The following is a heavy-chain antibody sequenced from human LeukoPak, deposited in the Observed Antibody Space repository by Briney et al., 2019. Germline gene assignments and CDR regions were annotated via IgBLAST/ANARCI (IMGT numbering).Heavy chain of an antibody. CDR1: GGSISSSSYY. D-gene: IGHD3-3*01. CDR3: ARGGSSYYDFWSGYYGSPFDY. V-gene: IGHV4-39*07. CDR2: IYYSGST. Sequence: SETLSLTCTVSGGSISSSSYYWGWVRQPPGKGLEWIGSIYYSGSTNYNPSLKSRVTISVDTSKNQFSLKLSSVTAADTAVYYCARGGSSYYDFWSGYYGSPFDYWGQGTLVTVSS. J-gene: IGHJ4*02.